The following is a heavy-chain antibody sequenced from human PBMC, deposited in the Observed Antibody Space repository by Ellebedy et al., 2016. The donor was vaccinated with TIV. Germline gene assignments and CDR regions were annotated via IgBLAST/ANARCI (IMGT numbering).Heavy chain of an antibody. CDR1: GFTFASYT. V-gene: IGHV3-23*01. D-gene: IGHD3-3*01. CDR2: ISGSGGST. Sequence: GESLKISXAASGFTFASYTMSWVRQAPGKGLELVSGISGSGGSTYYADSVKGRFTISRDNSKNTVSLQMNSLRAEDTAVYFCAKRGDLWGQGTLVTASS. CDR3: AKRGDL. J-gene: IGHJ4*02.